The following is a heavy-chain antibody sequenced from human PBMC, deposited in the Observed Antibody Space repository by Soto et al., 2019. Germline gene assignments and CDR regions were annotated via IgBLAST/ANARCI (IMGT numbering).Heavy chain of an antibody. CDR3: AQHDWFDP. V-gene: IGHV3-66*04. Sequence: EVQLVESGGGLVQPGGSLRLSCAVSGISVSTHYMSWVRQAPGKGLEWVSVMYSNGKTYYADSVKGRFTISRDNLKNSLHLQMSSLRIEDTATYYCAQHDWFDPWGQGTLVTVSS. CDR1: GISVSTHY. CDR2: MYSNGKT. J-gene: IGHJ5*02.